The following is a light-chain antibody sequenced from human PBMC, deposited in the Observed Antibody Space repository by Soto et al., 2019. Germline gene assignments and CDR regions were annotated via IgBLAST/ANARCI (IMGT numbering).Light chain of an antibody. V-gene: IGLV2-11*01. CDR1: SSDVGGYNC. CDR3: CSHSASYTFV. CDR2: DVT. Sequence: QSVLTQPRSVSGSPGQSVTISCTGTSSDVGGYNCVSWYQQHPGKAPQLIIYDVTQRPSGVPDRFSGSKSGNTASLSISALQAEDEADYYCCSHSASYTFVFGTGTKATAL. J-gene: IGLJ1*01.